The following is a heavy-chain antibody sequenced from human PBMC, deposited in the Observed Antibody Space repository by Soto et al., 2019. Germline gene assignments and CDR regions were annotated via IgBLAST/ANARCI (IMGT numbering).Heavy chain of an antibody. CDR2: IWYDGSNK. D-gene: IGHD6-13*01. V-gene: IGHV3-33*01. Sequence: GGSLRLSCAASGFTFSSYGMHWVRQAPGKGLEWVAVIWYDGSNKYYADSVKGRFTISRDNSKNTLYLQMNSLRAEDTAVYYCARDRAAAWYYYYVMDVWGQGTTVTVSS. CDR3: ARDRAAAWYYYYVMDV. J-gene: IGHJ6*02. CDR1: GFTFSSYG.